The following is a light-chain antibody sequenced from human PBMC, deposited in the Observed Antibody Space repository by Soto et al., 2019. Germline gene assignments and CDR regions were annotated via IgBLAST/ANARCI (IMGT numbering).Light chain of an antibody. CDR3: QQYGGSPLYT. J-gene: IGKJ2*01. V-gene: IGKV3-20*01. Sequence: EIVLTQSPGTLSLSPGGTATLSCRASQSVSHLAWYQQKPGQAPRLLVYAASSRATGIPDRFSGSGSGTDFTLTISRLEPEDFAVYYCQQYGGSPLYTVGQGTRLEIK. CDR1: QSVSH. CDR2: AAS.